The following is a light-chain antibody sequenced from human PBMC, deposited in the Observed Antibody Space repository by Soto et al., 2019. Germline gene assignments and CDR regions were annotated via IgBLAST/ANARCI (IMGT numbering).Light chain of an antibody. CDR3: QQYNNWPPIT. J-gene: IGKJ5*01. Sequence: EIVMTQSPATLSVSPGERATLSCRASQSVSSNLAWYQQKPGQAPRLLIYGASTRATGIPARFSGSGRGTEFTLTISSLQSEDFAVYYGQQYNNWPPITFGQGTRREIK. V-gene: IGKV3-15*01. CDR2: GAS. CDR1: QSVSSN.